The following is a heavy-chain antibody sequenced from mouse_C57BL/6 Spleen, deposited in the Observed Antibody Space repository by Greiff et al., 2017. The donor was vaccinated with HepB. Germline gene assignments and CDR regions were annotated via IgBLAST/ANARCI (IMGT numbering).Heavy chain of an antibody. CDR1: GFTFSDYY. Sequence: EVQVVESGGGLVQPGGSLKLSCAASGFTFSDYYMYWVRQTPEKRLEWVAYISNGGGSTYYPDTVKGRFTISRDNAKNTLYLQMSRLKSEDTAMYYCAREENGNYASFAYWGQGTLVTVSA. V-gene: IGHV5-12*01. CDR3: AREENGNYASFAY. D-gene: IGHD2-1*01. CDR2: ISNGGGST. J-gene: IGHJ3*01.